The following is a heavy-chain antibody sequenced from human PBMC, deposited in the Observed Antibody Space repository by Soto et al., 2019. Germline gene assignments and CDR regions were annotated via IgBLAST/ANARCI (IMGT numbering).Heavy chain of an antibody. J-gene: IGHJ5*02. Sequence: EVQLLESGGGLVQPGGSLRLSCVASGFTLSSYAMTWVRQAPGKGLEWVSVISGSGGSTYYADSVKGRFTISRDNSKNMLYMQMNSLRAEDTAVYYCAKDPLMVRGVRSLDPWSQGTLVTVSS. CDR1: GFTLSSYA. V-gene: IGHV3-23*01. CDR3: AKDPLMVRGVRSLDP. CDR2: ISGSGGST. D-gene: IGHD3-10*01.